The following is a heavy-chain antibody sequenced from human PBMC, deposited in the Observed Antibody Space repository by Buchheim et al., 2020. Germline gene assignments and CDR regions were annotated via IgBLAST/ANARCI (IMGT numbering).Heavy chain of an antibody. J-gene: IGHJ6*02. D-gene: IGHD2-15*01. CDR2: IYHSGST. V-gene: IGHV4-4*02. CDR3: ARGGGSCRDCGMDV. Sequence: QVQLQESGPGLVKPSGTLSLTCAVSGGSISSSNWWSWVRQPPGKGLEWIGEIYHSGSTNFNPSLKSRVTIPGDKYQHQFTLKLSSVTAADTAVYYCARGGGSCRDCGMDVWGQGTT. CDR1: GGSISSSNW.